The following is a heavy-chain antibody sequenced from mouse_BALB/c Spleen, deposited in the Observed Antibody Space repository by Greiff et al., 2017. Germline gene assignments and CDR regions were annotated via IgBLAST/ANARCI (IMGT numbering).Heavy chain of an antibody. D-gene: IGHD2-10*02. J-gene: IGHJ4*01. V-gene: IGHV14-3*02. CDR3: ARSGEYGNYGAMDY. CDR1: GFNITDTY. CDR2: IDPANGNT. Sequence: EVQLQQSGAELVKPGASVKLSCTASGFNITDTYMHWVKQRPEQGLEWIGRIDPANGNTKYDPKFQGKATITADTSSNTAYLQLSSLTSEDTAVYYCARSGEYGNYGAMDYWGQGTSVTVSA.